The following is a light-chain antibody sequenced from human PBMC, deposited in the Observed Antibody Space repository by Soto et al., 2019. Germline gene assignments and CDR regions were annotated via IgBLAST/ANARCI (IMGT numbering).Light chain of an antibody. CDR3: QHTLKWPPT. J-gene: IGKJ1*01. CDR2: DAS. CDR1: QSVSNNY. Sequence: EIVLTQSPGTLSLSPGERSTLSCMASQSVSNNYLAWYQQKSGQAPRLLIYDASKRATGIPARFSGSGSATEFTLTISSLQSEDFALYYCQHTLKWPPTFGQGTKVDIK. V-gene: IGKV3-11*01.